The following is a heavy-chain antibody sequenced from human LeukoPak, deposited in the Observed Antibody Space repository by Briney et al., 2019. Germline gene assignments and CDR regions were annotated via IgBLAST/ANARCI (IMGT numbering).Heavy chain of an antibody. CDR1: SGSFRTYH. CDR3: VKSNSRYQPWTLDI. Sequence: SETLSLTCTVSSGSFRTYHWSWIRQPPGKGLEWIGYIFYNEGTGYNPSLKSRVTISVDTSNNQLSLKVNSVTAADTAMYYCVKSNSRYQPWTLDIWGRGTMVTVSS. J-gene: IGHJ3*02. V-gene: IGHV4-59*01. D-gene: IGHD2-2*01. CDR2: IFYNEGT.